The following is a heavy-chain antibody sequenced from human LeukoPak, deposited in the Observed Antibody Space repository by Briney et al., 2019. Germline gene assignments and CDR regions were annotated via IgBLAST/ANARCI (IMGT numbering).Heavy chain of an antibody. D-gene: IGHD6-13*01. V-gene: IGHV3-9*01. J-gene: IGHJ3*02. CDR3: AKGGLSVPAADPFDI. Sequence: AGRSLRLSCAASGFTFDDYAMHWVRQTPGKGLEWVSGISWKSGSIAYADSVKGRFTISRDNAKNSLSLQMDSLRAEDTALYYCAKGGLSVPAADPFDIWGQGTMVTVSS. CDR2: ISWKSGSI. CDR1: GFTFDDYA.